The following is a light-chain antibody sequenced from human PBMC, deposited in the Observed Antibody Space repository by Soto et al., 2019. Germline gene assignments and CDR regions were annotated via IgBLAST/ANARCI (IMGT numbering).Light chain of an antibody. Sequence: QSVLTHPASVSGSPGQSITISCTGTSGDVGGYNYVSWYQQHPGKAPKLIIYEVSNRPSGVSNRFSGSKSANTASLTISGLQAEDEADYYCNSYTSSSSVFGTGTKVTV. CDR2: EVS. V-gene: IGLV2-14*01. CDR1: SGDVGGYNY. CDR3: NSYTSSSSV. J-gene: IGLJ1*01.